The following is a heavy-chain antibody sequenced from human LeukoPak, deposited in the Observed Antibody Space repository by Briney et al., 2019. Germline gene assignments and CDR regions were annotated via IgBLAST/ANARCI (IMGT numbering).Heavy chain of an antibody. CDR2: INSGNTYI. J-gene: IGHJ3*02. CDR3: ARANLGHLGAFDI. V-gene: IGHV3-21*01. Sequence: GGSLRLSCAASGFTFSSYTMNWVRQAPGKGLEWVSLINSGNTYIHYADSVKGRFTISRDNAKNSLYLQMNSLRAEDTAVYYCARANLGHLGAFDIWGQGTMVTVSS. D-gene: IGHD4/OR15-4a*01. CDR1: GFTFSSYT.